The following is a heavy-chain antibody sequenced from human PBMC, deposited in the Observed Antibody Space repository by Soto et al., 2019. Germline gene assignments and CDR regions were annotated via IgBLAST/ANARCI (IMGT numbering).Heavy chain of an antibody. CDR1: GGTFSSDS. Sequence: SLKVSSKASGGTFSSDSINWVRQAPGQGLEWMGGVISLFGTANYAHNFKGRVTITADQSTSTAYMELNSLRSDDTAVYYCAREVGYGDFSAALLDWGQGTLVTVSS. CDR2: VISLFGTA. D-gene: IGHD4-17*01. CDR3: AREVGYGDFSAALLD. J-gene: IGHJ4*02. V-gene: IGHV1-69*13.